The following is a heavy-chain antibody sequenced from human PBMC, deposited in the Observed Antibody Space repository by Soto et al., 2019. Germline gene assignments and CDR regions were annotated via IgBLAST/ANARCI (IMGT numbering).Heavy chain of an antibody. V-gene: IGHV2-70*01. CDR2: IDWDDDK. D-gene: IGHD3-22*01. J-gene: IGHJ3*02. Sequence: SGPTLVNPTQTLTLTCTFSGFSLSTSGMCVSWIRQPPGKALEWLALIDWDDDKYYSTSLKTRLTISKDTSKNQVVLTMTNMDPVDTATYYCARAYDSSGYGCDAFDIWGQGTMVTVSS. CDR1: GFSLSTSGMC. CDR3: ARAYDSSGYGCDAFDI.